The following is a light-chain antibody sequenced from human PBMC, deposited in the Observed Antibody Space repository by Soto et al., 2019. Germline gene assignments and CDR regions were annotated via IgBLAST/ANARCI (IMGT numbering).Light chain of an antibody. V-gene: IGKV2-28*01. Sequence: DIVMTQSPLSLPSTRGEASSISGRSSQSVLHSNGYNYLDWYLQKPGQSPQLLIYLGSNRASGVPDRFSGSGSGTDFTLTISRVEAEDVGVYYCMQALYIPRTFGQGTKVDI. CDR3: MQALYIPRT. J-gene: IGKJ1*01. CDR2: LGS. CDR1: QSVLHSNGYNY.